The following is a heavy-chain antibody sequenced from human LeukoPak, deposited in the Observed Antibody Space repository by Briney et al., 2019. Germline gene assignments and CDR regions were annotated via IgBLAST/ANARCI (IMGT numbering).Heavy chain of an antibody. V-gene: IGHV3-30*02. CDR3: AELGITMIGGV. Sequence: GGSLRLSCAASGFTFSYYGMHWVRQPPGKGLEWVAFIRYRASDKYYADSVKGRFTISRDNAKNSLYLQMNSLRAEDTAVYYCAELGITMIGGVWGKGTTVTISS. CDR2: IRYRASDK. D-gene: IGHD3-10*02. CDR1: GFTFSYYG. J-gene: IGHJ6*04.